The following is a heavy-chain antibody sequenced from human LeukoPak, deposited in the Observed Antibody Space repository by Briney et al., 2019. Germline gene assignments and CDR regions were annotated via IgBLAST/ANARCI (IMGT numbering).Heavy chain of an antibody. CDR3: ARALNSAWHNIDH. J-gene: IGHJ5*02. Sequence: PGRSLRLSCAVSGFTFSTYALHWVRQAPGKGLEWVAVTSYNGNNNYYTDSVKGRFTISRDNSKNTLYLQMNSLRVEDTAVYHCARALNSAWHNIDHWGQGTLVTVPS. CDR2: TSYNGNNN. CDR1: GFTFSTYA. V-gene: IGHV3-30*04. D-gene: IGHD6-19*01.